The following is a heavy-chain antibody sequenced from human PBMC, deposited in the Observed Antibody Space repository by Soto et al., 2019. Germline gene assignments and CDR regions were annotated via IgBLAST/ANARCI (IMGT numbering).Heavy chain of an antibody. CDR2: IYYSGST. J-gene: IGHJ6*02. CDR3: ARGIEGWYQGRYYYGMDV. Sequence: QVQLQESGPGLVKPSETLSLTCTVSGGSVSSGSYYWSWIRQPPGKGLEWIGYIYYSGSTNYNPPLKSRVTISVATSKNQSSLKLSSVTAADTAVYYCARGIEGWYQGRYYYGMDVWGQGTTVTVSS. D-gene: IGHD6-19*01. V-gene: IGHV4-61*01. CDR1: GGSVSSGSYY.